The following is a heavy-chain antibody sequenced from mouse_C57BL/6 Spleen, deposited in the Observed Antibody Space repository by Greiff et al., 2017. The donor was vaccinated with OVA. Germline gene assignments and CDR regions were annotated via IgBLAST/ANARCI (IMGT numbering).Heavy chain of an antibody. CDR2: INPNYGTT. D-gene: IGHD1-1*01. J-gene: IGHJ2*01. V-gene: IGHV1-39*01. Sequence: EVKLMESGPELVKPGASVKISCKASGYSFTDYNMNWVKQSNGKSLEWIGVINPNYGTTSYNQKFKGKATLTVDQSSSTAYMQLNSLTSEDSAVYYCARGPSTTVVPYYFDYWGQGTTLTVSS. CDR1: GYSFTDYN. CDR3: ARGPSTTVVPYYFDY.